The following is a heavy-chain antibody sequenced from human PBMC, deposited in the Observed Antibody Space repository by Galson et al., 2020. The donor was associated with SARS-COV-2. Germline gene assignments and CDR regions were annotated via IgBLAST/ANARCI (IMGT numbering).Heavy chain of an antibody. J-gene: IGHJ2*01. D-gene: IGHD4-17*01. V-gene: IGHV3-64*02. Sequence: GESLKISCAASGFTFSTYAMHWVRQAPGKGLEYVSSISSDGGSTYYADSVKGRFTISRDNSRNTLYLQMGHLIVEDMAVYYFAGRTYGDPLRLYFNLWGRGTLVPVSS. CDR3: AGRTYGDPLRLYFNL. CDR2: ISSDGGST. CDR1: GFTFSTYA.